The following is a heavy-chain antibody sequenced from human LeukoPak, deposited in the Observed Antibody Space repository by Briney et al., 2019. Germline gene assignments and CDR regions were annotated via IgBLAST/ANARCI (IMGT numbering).Heavy chain of an antibody. Sequence: PSETLSLTCTVSGGSVSSGSYYWSWIRQPPGKGLEWIGYIYYSGSTNYNPSLKSRVTISVDTSKNQFSLKLSSVTAADTAVYYCARDFAAAGPTDYWGQGTLVTVSS. J-gene: IGHJ4*02. CDR3: ARDFAAAGPTDY. CDR2: IYYSGST. D-gene: IGHD6-13*01. V-gene: IGHV4-61*01. CDR1: GGSVSSGSYY.